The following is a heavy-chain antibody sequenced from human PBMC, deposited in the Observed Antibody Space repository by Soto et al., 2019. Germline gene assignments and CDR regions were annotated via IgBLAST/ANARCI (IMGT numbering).Heavy chain of an antibody. CDR2: ISDEGSNK. D-gene: IGHD6-19*01. CDR1: GFTFSSFA. Sequence: QVQLVESGGGVVQPGRSLRLSCAASGFTFSSFAMHWVRQAPGKGLEWVAVISDEGSNKYYADSVKGRFTISRDNSKNTLYLQMNSLSGEDTAVYSCARVEQWLYIAKYWGQGTLVTVSS. CDR3: ARVEQWLYIAKY. J-gene: IGHJ4*02. V-gene: IGHV3-30*04.